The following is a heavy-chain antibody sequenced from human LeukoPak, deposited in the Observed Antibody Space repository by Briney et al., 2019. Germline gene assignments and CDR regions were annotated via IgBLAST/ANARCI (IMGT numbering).Heavy chain of an antibody. J-gene: IGHJ4*02. V-gene: IGHV4-4*07. D-gene: IGHD3-22*01. Sequence: SETLSLTCTVSGGSISSYYWSWIRQPAGKGLEWFGRIYTSGSTNYNPSLKSRVTMSVDTSKNQFSLKLSSVTAADTAVYYCASHMRGSGYNAAFDYWGQGTLVTVSS. CDR2: IYTSGST. CDR3: ASHMRGSGYNAAFDY. CDR1: GGSISSYY.